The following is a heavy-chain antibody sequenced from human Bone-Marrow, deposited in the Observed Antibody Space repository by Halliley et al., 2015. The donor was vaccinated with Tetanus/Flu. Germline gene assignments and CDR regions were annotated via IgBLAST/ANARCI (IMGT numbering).Heavy chain of an antibody. CDR3: ARDGYYDSSGYYYDR. CDR2: ISGYNGNT. V-gene: IGHV1-18*04. D-gene: IGHD3-22*01. J-gene: IGHJ5*02. Sequence: QLVQSGAEVKKPGASVKVSCKASSYSFSSHGISWVRQAPGQGLEWMGWISGYNGNTDYARKFQGRVTMTADTSTSTAYMELRGLTSDDTAVYYCARDGYYDSSGYYYDRWGRGTLVTVSS. CDR1: SYSFSSHG.